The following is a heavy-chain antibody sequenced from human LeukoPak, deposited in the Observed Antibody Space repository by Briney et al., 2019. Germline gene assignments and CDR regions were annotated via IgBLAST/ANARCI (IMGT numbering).Heavy chain of an antibody. V-gene: IGHV3-74*01. CDR3: ARIQDIVATIDY. J-gene: IGHJ4*02. D-gene: IGHD5-12*01. CDR2: INSDGSGT. CDR1: GFTFSSYW. Sequence: PGGSLRLSCAASGFTFSSYWMHWVRQAPGKGLVWVSRINSDGSGTRYADSMKGRFTISRDNAKNTLYLQMNSLRAEDTAVYYCARIQDIVATIDYWGQGTLVTVSS.